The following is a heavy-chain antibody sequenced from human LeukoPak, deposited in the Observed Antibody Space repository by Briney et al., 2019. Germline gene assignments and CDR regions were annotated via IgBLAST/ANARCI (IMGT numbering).Heavy chain of an antibody. CDR2: ISAYNGNT. D-gene: IGHD6-19*01. CDR3: ARVGISVAGTPIDY. J-gene: IGHJ4*02. V-gene: IGHV1-18*01. Sequence: ASVKVSCKASGYTFTTYGISWVRQAPGQGLEWMGWISAYNGNTNYAQKLEGRVTMTTDTSTSTAYMELRSLRSDDTAVYYCARVGISVAGTPIDYWGQGTLVTVSS. CDR1: GYTFTTYG.